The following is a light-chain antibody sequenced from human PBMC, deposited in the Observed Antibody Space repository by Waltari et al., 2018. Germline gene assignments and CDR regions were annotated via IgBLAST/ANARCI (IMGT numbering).Light chain of an antibody. CDR3: SSYTTSSAPGV. CDR1: DSAVGAYDF. Sequence: QSALTQPASVSGSPGQSLTLSRSGTDSAVGAYDFVSWYQQHPGQAPHLIIYEVSNRPSGISNRFSASKSGNTASLTISGLQAEDEADYYCSSYTTSSAPGVFGTGTRVTVL. J-gene: IGLJ1*01. CDR2: EVS. V-gene: IGLV2-14*01.